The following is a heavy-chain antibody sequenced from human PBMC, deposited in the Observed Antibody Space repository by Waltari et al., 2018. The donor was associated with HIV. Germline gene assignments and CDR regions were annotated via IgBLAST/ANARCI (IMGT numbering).Heavy chain of an antibody. Sequence: QVQLVQSGAEVKKPGASVKVSCKVSGYILTELSIHWVLQAPGEGLEWMGGFDPEDRETIYAQKFQGRVTMTEDTSTDTTYMELSSLRSEDTAVYYCATTRQWLVHSGLDVWGQGTTVTVSS. CDR1: GYILTELS. V-gene: IGHV1-24*01. CDR3: ATTRQWLVHSGLDV. D-gene: IGHD6-19*01. CDR2: FDPEDRET. J-gene: IGHJ6*02.